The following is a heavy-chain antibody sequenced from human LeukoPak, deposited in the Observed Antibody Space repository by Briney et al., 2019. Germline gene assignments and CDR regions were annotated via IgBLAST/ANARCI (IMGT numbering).Heavy chain of an antibody. CDR2: IYYSGNT. CDR3: ASVYGSGSYYSYYYYYMDV. J-gene: IGHJ6*03. CDR1: GVSISSSNSY. D-gene: IGHD3-10*01. V-gene: IGHV4-39*01. Sequence: SETLSLTCTVSGVSISSSNSYWGWIRQPPGKGLEWIGSIYYSGNTYYNASLKSQVSISIDTSKNQFSLKLSSVTAADTAVYYCASVYGSGSYYSYYYYYMDVWGKGTTVTISS.